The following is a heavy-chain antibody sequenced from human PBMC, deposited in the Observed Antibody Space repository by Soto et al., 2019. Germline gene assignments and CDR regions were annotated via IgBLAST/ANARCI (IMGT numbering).Heavy chain of an antibody. D-gene: IGHD2-15*01. J-gene: IGHJ4*02. CDR3: ARDGGYCSGGSCYSADFDY. V-gene: IGHV3-48*01. Sequence: GGSLRLSCAASGFTFSSYSMNWVRQAPGKGLEWVSYISSSSSTIYYADSVKGRFTISRDNAKNSLYLQMNSLRAEDTAVYYCARDGGYCSGGSCYSADFDYWGQGTLVTVSS. CDR2: ISSSSSTI. CDR1: GFTFSSYS.